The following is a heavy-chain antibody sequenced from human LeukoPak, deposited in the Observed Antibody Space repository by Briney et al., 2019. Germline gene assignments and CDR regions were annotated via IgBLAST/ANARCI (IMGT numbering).Heavy chain of an antibody. V-gene: IGHV5-51*01. CDR2: LYPGDSDT. CDR3: ARLYLPYTSAWYGSAFDI. CDR1: GYSFTSYW. D-gene: IGHD6-13*01. J-gene: IGHJ3*02. Sequence: GESLKISCKSSGYSFTSYWIAWVRQMPGKGPEWMGILYPGDSDTRYSPSFQGQVTISADRSITTAYLQWSSLKASDTAMYYCARLYLPYTSAWYGSAFDIWGQGAMVTVSS.